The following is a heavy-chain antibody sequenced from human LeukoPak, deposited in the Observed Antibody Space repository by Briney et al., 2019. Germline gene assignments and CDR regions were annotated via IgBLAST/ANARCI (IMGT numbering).Heavy chain of an antibody. CDR3: ARLTVPLRFDP. V-gene: IGHV4-38-2*02. CDR1: GYSISSGYY. CDR2: IYHSGST. D-gene: IGHD2-2*01. J-gene: IGHJ5*02. Sequence: PSETLSLTCTVAGYSISSGYYWGWIRQPPGKGLKWIGSIYHSGSTYYNPSLKSRVTISVDTSKNQFSLKLSSVTAADTAVYYCARLTVPLRFDPWGQGTLVTVSS.